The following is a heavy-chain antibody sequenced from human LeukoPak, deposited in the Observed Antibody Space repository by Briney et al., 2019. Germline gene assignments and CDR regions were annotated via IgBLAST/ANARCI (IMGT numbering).Heavy chain of an antibody. J-gene: IGHJ4*02. CDR2: IKQDGSEK. CDR1: GFTFSSYW. Sequence: GGSLRLSRAASGFTFSSYWMSWVRQAPGKGLEWVANIKQDGSEKYYVDSVKGRFTISRDNAKNSLYLQMNSLRAEDTAVYYCASWLRTTVTAYYFDYWGQGTLVTVSS. CDR3: ASWLRTTVTAYYFDY. D-gene: IGHD4-17*01. V-gene: IGHV3-7*01.